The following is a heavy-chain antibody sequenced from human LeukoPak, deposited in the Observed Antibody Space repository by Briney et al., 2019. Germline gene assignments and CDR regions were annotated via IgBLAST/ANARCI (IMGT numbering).Heavy chain of an antibody. J-gene: IGHJ5*02. CDR3: ARSLGYCSGTSCQRWFDP. CDR1: GGSIRHFY. Sequence: SETLSLTCTVSGGSIRHFYWSWLRQPAGKGLEWIGRIYTSETSSYNPSLKSRVTMSVDTSKNQFSLKLSSVTAADTAVYYCARSLGYCSGTSCQRWFDPWGQGTLVTVSS. D-gene: IGHD2-2*01. V-gene: IGHV4-4*07. CDR2: IYTSETS.